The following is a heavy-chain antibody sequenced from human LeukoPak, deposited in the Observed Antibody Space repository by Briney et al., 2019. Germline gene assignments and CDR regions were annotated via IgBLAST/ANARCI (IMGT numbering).Heavy chain of an antibody. CDR1: GYTFTSYG. J-gene: IGHJ3*02. Sequence: GASVKVSCKASGYTFTSYGISWVRQAPGQGLEWMGWISAYNGNTNYAQKLQGRVTTTTDTSTSTAYMELRSLRSDDTAVYYCARIRYYYDSSGYFPILQDDAFDIWGQGTMVTVSS. CDR2: ISAYNGNT. CDR3: ARIRYYYDSSGYFPILQDDAFDI. V-gene: IGHV1-18*01. D-gene: IGHD3-22*01.